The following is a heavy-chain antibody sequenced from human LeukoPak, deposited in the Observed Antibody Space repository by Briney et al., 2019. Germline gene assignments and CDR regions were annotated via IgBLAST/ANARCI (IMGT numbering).Heavy chain of an antibody. CDR3: ATFSSSFNYFDY. CDR2: FDPEDGET. V-gene: IGHV1-24*01. J-gene: IGHJ4*02. CDR1: GYTLTELS. Sequence: GASVNVSCKVSGYTLTELSMHWVRQAPGKGLEWMGGFDPEDGETIYAQKFQGRVTMTEDTSTDTAYMELSSLRSEDTAVYYCATFSSSFNYFDYWGQGTLVTVSS. D-gene: IGHD6-13*01.